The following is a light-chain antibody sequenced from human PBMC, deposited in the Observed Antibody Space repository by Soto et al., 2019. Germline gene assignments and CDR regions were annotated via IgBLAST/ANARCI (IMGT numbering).Light chain of an antibody. CDR1: SSDFGGYNF. CDR2: DVS. Sequence: QSARTQPASVSGSPVQSITISCTGTSSDFGGYNFVSWYQHHPGKAPRLLIFDVSDRPSGVSDRFSGSKSGNTASLTISGLQAEDEADYYCSSYISSSTPYVFGTGTKVT. J-gene: IGLJ1*01. CDR3: SSYISSSTPYV. V-gene: IGLV2-14*03.